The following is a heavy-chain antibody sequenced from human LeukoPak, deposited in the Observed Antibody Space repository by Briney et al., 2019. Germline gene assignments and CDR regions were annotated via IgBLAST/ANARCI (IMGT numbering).Heavy chain of an antibody. CDR2: MNPNSGNT. D-gene: IGHD3-10*01. CDR1: GYTFTSYD. J-gene: IGHJ4*02. CDR3: ARGTFGELLLDY. V-gene: IGHV1-8*01. Sequence: ASVRVSCKASGYTFTSYDINWVRQATGQGLEWMGWMNPNSGNTGYAQKFQGRVTMTRNTSISTAYMELSRLRSEDTAVYYCARGTFGELLLDYWGQGTLVTVSS.